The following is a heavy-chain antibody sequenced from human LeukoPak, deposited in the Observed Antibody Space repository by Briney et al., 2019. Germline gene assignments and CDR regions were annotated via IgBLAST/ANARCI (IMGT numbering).Heavy chain of an antibody. D-gene: IGHD6-13*01. J-gene: IGHJ4*02. V-gene: IGHV3-30*02. CDR3: AKDWSRSSSRFDY. CDR1: GFTFSSYG. CDR2: IRYDGSNK. Sequence: PGGSLRLSCAASGFTFSSYGMHWVRQAPGKGLEWVAFIRYDGSNKYYADSVKGRFTISRDNSKNTLYLQMNSLRAEDTAVYYCAKDWSRSSSRFDYWGQGTLVTVSS.